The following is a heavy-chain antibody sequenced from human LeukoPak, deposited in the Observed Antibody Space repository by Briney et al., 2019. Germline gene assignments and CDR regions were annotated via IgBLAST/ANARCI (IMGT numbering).Heavy chain of an antibody. CDR3: AKDGGGYYDILTGYYPRLYYMDV. CDR2: ISGSGGST. J-gene: IGHJ6*03. CDR1: GFTFSTYG. D-gene: IGHD3-9*01. Sequence: GGSLRLSCAASGFTFSTYGMSWVRQAPGKGLEWVSAISGSGGSTYYADSVKGRFTIPRDNSKNTLYLQMNSLRAEDTAVYYCAKDGGGYYDILTGYYPRLYYMDVWGKGTTGTISS. V-gene: IGHV3-23*01.